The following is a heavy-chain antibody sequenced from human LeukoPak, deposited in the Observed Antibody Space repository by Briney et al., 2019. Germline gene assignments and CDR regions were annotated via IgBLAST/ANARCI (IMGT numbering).Heavy chain of an antibody. V-gene: IGHV4-59*01. Sequence: SETLSLTCTVSGGSISGSYWSWIWQAPGQGLEWIAYMYNSGSTNYNPSLKSRATISIDTSKNQFSLKLSSLTAADTAIYYCARGIESYGDYGYWGQGILVTVSS. D-gene: IGHD4-17*01. CDR1: GGSISGSY. CDR2: MYNSGST. J-gene: IGHJ4*02. CDR3: ARGIESYGDYGY.